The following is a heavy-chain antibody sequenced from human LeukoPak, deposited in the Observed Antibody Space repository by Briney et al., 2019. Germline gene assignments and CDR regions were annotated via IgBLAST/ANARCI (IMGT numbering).Heavy chain of an antibody. CDR1: GFSVSSYY. CDR3: TRGTSVGWYGDS. D-gene: IGHD6-19*01. J-gene: IGHJ4*02. Sequence: GGSLRLSCAASGFSVSSYYLSWVRQAPGKGLEWVSVIYTSGRTYYADSVRGRFTISRDKTLYLQVNSLRVEDTAVYYCTRGTSVGWYGDSWGQGTLVSVSS. CDR2: IYTSGRT. V-gene: IGHV3-66*01.